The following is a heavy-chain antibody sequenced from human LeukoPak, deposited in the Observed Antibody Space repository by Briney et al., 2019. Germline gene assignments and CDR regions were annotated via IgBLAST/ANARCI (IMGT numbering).Heavy chain of an antibody. CDR1: GGSISSGGYY. CDR2: IYYTGST. CDR3: ARDQIGAYYFDY. Sequence: SETLSLTCTVSGGSISSGGYYWGWIRQHPGKGLEWIGYIYYTGSTYYNASLKSRVTISIDTSKNQFSLKLSSVTAADTAVYYCARDQIGAYYFDYWGQGTLVTVSS. J-gene: IGHJ4*02. V-gene: IGHV4-31*03. D-gene: IGHD2/OR15-2a*01.